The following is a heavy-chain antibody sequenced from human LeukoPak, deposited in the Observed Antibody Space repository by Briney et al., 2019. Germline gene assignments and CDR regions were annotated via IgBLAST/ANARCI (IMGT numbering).Heavy chain of an antibody. CDR3: AKEWDSSGWYNDFDY. Sequence: PGGSLRLSCAASEFTFSSYWMTWVRQAPGKGLEWVSAISGSGGSTYYADSVKGRFTISRDNSKNTLYLQMNSLRAEDTAVYYCAKEWDSSGWYNDFDYWGQGTLVTVSS. J-gene: IGHJ4*02. CDR2: ISGSGGST. CDR1: EFTFSSYW. V-gene: IGHV3-23*01. D-gene: IGHD6-19*01.